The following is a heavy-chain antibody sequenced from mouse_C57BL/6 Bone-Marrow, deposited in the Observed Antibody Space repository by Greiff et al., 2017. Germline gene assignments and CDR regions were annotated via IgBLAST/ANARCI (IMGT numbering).Heavy chain of an antibody. J-gene: IGHJ4*01. D-gene: IGHD2-5*01. CDR2: INPSNGGT. V-gene: IGHV1-53*01. CDR1: GYTFTSYW. Sequence: QVQLQQPGTELVKPGASVKLSCKASGYTFTSYWMHWVKQRPGQGLEWIGNINPSNGGTNYNEKFKSKATLTVDKSSSTAYMQLSSLTSQDSAVYYCARSLSCCSNYDYAMDYWGQGTSVTVSA. CDR3: ARSLSCCSNYDYAMDY.